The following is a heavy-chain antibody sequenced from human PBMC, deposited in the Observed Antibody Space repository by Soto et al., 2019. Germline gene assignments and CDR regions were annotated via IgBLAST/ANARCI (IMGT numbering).Heavy chain of an antibody. D-gene: IGHD6-13*01. J-gene: IGHJ6*02. CDR2: MNPINGAT. CDR3: GRGPSPRAPAGGTPYYFAMDV. Sequence: ASVKVSCKASGYDFTAYDINWVRQASGQGLEWMGWMNPINGATGFAQRFQGRVSMTRNTATDTAYLDLTGLRSDDTAVYYCGRGPSPRAPAGGTPYYFAMDVWGQGTTVTVSS. V-gene: IGHV1-8*02. CDR1: GYDFTAYD.